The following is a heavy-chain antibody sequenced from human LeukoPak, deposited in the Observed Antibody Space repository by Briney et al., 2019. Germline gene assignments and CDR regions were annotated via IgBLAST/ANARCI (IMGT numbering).Heavy chain of an antibody. CDR3: AREGDTAMVN. Sequence: GGSLRLSCAASGFTFSSYAMHWVRQAPGKGLEWVAVISYDGSNKYYADSVKGRFTISRDNSKNTLYLQMNSLRAKDTAVYYCAREGDTAMVNWGQGTLVTVSS. CDR2: ISYDGSNK. D-gene: IGHD5-18*01. CDR1: GFTFSSYA. J-gene: IGHJ4*02. V-gene: IGHV3-30*04.